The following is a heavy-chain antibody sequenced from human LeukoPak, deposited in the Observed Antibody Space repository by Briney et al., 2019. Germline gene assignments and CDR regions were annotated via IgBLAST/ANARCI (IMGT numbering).Heavy chain of an antibody. CDR2: ISYSGST. CDR1: GGAISSGDYY. D-gene: IGHD1/OR15-1a*01. V-gene: IGHV4-30-4*08. CDR3: VRVEHAAEDY. Sequence: KTSQTLSLTCTVSGGAISSGDYYWTWIRQPRGKGLEWIGYISYSGSTYYNPSLKSPVTMSRDTSKNQFSLKLSAVTAADTAVYYCVRVEHAAEDYWGQGTLVTVSS. J-gene: IGHJ4*02.